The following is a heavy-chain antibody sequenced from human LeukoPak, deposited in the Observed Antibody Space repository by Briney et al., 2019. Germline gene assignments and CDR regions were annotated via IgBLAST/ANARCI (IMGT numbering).Heavy chain of an antibody. CDR3: ARYSGYEDY. CDR2: IKQDGSQK. CDR1: GFSVRTTC. V-gene: IGHV3-7*01. Sequence: GGSLRLSCAASGFSVRTTCMTWVRQAPGKGLEWVANIKQDGSQKYYVDSVKGRFIISRDNAKNSLYLQMNSLRAEDTAVYYCARYSGYEDYWGQGTLVTVSS. J-gene: IGHJ4*02. D-gene: IGHD5-12*01.